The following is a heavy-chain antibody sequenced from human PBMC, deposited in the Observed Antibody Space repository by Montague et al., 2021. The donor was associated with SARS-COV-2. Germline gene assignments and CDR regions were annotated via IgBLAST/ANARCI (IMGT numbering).Heavy chain of an antibody. D-gene: IGHD3-22*01. Sequence: PALVKPTQTLTLTCTFFGFSLSATGMSVSWIRQPPGKALEWLAXXXWXXXEYXSTSVKTRLTISRDTSKNPVVLTMTNMDPVDTATYFCARSAYYSNYFDYWGQGTLVTVSS. CDR1: GFSLSATGMS. CDR3: ARSAYYSNYFDY. CDR2: XXWXXXE. J-gene: IGHJ4*02. V-gene: IGHV2-70*01.